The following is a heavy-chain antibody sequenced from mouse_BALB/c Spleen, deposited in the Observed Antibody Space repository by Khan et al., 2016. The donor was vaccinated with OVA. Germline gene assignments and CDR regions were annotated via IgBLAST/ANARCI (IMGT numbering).Heavy chain of an antibody. J-gene: IGHJ2*01. V-gene: IGHV3-8*02. CDR2: ISSSDST. D-gene: IGHD2-14*01. CDR1: GDSITSGY. Sequence: EVKLQESGPSLVKPSQTLSLTCSVTGDSITSGYWNWIRKFPGNKLEYIGYISSSDSTFYNPSLKSRISITRDTSKNQYYLQLISVTTEDAATYYCARWSYKYDGYLDYWGQGTTLTVSS. CDR3: ARWSYKYDGYLDY.